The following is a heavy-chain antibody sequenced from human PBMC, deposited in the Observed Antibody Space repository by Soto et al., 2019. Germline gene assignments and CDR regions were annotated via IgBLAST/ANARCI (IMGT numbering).Heavy chain of an antibody. D-gene: IGHD5-18*01. CDR3: AKDSVGTAMGICYGMEV. CDR1: GFTFSSYG. Sequence: GGSLRLSCAGSGFTFSSYGIHWVRQAPGKGLEWVAVISYDGINKYYADSVKGRFTISRDNSKNTLYLQMNSLRAEDTAVYYCAKDSVGTAMGICYGMEVWGQGNKVTVS. J-gene: IGHJ6*02. V-gene: IGHV3-30*18. CDR2: ISYDGINK.